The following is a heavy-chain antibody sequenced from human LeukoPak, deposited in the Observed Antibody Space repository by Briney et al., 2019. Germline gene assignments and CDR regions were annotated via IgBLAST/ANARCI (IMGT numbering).Heavy chain of an antibody. D-gene: IGHD5-24*01. J-gene: IGHJ4*02. V-gene: IGHV3-48*01. CDR3: ARDEGDGYNDFDY. CDR1: GFTFSSYS. Sequence: GGSLRLSCAASGFTFSSYSMNWVRQAPGKGLEWVSYISSSSSTIYYADSVKGRFTISRDNAKNSLYLQMNSLRAEDTAVYYCARDEGDGYNDFDYWGQGTLVTVSS. CDR2: ISSSSSTI.